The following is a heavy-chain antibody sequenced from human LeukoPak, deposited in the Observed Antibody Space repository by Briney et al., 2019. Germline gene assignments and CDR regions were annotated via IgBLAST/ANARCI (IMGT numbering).Heavy chain of an antibody. CDR1: GFTFSSYT. CDR2: MSNDGSNK. J-gene: IGHJ4*02. CDR3: ASPSRGGRSHPQDY. D-gene: IGHD6-19*01. Sequence: GRSLRLSCAASGFTFSSYTVHWVRQAPGKGLDWVAVMSNDGSNKYYADSVKGRFTISRDNSKNTLYLQMNSLRAEDTAVYYCASPSRGGRSHPQDYWGQGTLVTVSS. V-gene: IGHV3-30*01.